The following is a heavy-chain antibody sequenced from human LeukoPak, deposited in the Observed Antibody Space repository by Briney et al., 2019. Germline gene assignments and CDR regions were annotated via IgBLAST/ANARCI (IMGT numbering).Heavy chain of an antibody. V-gene: IGHV3-7*01. Sequence: GGSLRLSCAVSGLTFNNYAMSWVRQAPGKGLEWVANIKQDGSDKYYVDSVKGRFTISRDNAKNSLYLQMNSLRAEDTAVYYCAIIPRAAAGPSACSPFHYWGQGTLVTVSS. CDR1: GLTFNNYA. J-gene: IGHJ4*02. CDR2: IKQDGSDK. D-gene: IGHD6-13*01. CDR3: AIIPRAAAGPSACSPFHY.